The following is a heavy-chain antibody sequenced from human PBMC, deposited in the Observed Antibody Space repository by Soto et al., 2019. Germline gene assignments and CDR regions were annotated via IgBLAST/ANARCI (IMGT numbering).Heavy chain of an antibody. D-gene: IGHD5-18*01. CDR1: GFTFSTYA. V-gene: IGHV3-23*01. Sequence: EVQLFESGGRFVQPGGSLTLSCAASGFTFSTYAIAWVRQAPGKGLELVSGVSASGLNTDYACPVRCRFYISGDNTKNPVSLHMTSLRAEDTALYYWAKDRPRRTHGYLVDYWGQG. J-gene: IGHJ4*02. CDR2: VSASGLNT. CDR3: AKDRPRRTHGYLVDY.